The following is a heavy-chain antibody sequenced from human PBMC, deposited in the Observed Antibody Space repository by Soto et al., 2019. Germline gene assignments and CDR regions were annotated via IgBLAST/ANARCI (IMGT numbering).Heavy chain of an antibody. CDR3: ASLPRKSSDDAFDI. CDR1: GFTFDDYG. J-gene: IGHJ3*02. CDR2: INWNGGST. Sequence: GGSLRLSCAASGFTFDDYGMSWVRQAPGKGLEWVSGINWNGGSTGYADSVKGRFTISRDNAKNSLYLQMNSLRAEDTALYYCASLPRKSSDDAFDIWGQGTMVTVSS. V-gene: IGHV3-20*04.